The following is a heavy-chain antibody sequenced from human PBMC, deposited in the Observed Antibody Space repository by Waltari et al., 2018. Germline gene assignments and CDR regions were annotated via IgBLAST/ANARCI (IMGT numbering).Heavy chain of an antibody. J-gene: IGHJ5*02. CDR2: ISYSGST. CDR3: ARHGGGYSPFAA. V-gene: IGHV4-59*08. CDR1: GGSISSYY. Sequence: QLQESGPGLVKPSETLSLTCTVSGGSISSYYWSWIRQSPVKGLGWIGYISYSGSTNYNPSLRSRVTISVDTSKNQFSLKLSAVTAADTAVYYCARHGGGYSPFAAWGQGSLVTVSS. D-gene: IGHD5-18*01.